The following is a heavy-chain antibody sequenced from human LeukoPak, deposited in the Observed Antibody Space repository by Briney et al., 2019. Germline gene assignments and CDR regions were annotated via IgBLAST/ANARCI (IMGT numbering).Heavy chain of an antibody. CDR3: ARAGFPTAMAYFDY. CDR1: GGSFSPYF. CDR2: INHSGST. V-gene: IGHV4-34*01. Sequence: SETLSLTCAVYGGSFSPYFWSWIRQPPGKGLEWIGEINHSGSTNYNPSLKSRVTISVDTSKNQFSLKLSSVTAADTAVYYCARAGFPTAMAYFDYWGQGTLVTVSS. D-gene: IGHD5-18*01. J-gene: IGHJ4*02.